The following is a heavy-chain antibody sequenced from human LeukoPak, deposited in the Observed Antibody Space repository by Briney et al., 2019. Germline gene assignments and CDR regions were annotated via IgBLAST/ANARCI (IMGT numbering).Heavy chain of an antibody. J-gene: IGHJ4*02. CDR3: ATRGY. CDR1: GGSFSGYS. V-gene: IGHV4-34*01. Sequence: SETLSLTCAVSGGSFSGYSCGWIRQAPGKGLEWIGEITRSGGNNYTPSLKGRVTVSLDTSKNQFSLKLSSVTDADTAVYYCATRGYWGQGTLVTVSS. D-gene: IGHD3-10*01. CDR2: ITRSGGN.